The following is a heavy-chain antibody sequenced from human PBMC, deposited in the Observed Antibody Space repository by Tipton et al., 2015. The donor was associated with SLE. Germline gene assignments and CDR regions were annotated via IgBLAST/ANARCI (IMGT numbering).Heavy chain of an antibody. CDR2: INSSSSYM. CDR1: GFTFSSYS. J-gene: IGHJ4*02. V-gene: IGHV3-21*03. D-gene: IGHD4-23*01. CDR3: ARDLATVIKDYFDY. Sequence: SLRLSCAASGFTFSSYSMNWVRQAPGKGLEWVSSINSSSSYMHYADSVKGRFTISRDNAKNSLYLQMNSLRAEDTGVYYCARDLATVIKDYFDYWGQGTLVTVSS.